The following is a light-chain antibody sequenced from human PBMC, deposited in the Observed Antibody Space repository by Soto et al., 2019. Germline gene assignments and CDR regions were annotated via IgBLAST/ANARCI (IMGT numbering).Light chain of an antibody. CDR2: GNS. CDR3: QSYDSSLGYV. Sequence: QSVLTQPPSVSGAPGQRVTISCTGSSSNIGAGYDVHWYQQLPGTAPKLLIYGNSNRPSGVPDRFSGSKSGTSASLAITGLQAEDEADYYCQSYDSSLGYVFGTGIKVTVL. CDR1: SSNIGAGYD. J-gene: IGLJ1*01. V-gene: IGLV1-40*01.